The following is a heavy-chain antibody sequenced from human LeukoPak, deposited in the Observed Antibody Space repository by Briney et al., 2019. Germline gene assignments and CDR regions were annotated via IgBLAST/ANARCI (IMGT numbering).Heavy chain of an antibody. CDR2: ISYTGST. V-gene: IGHV4-59*01. CDR1: GGSISTYY. D-gene: IGHD7-27*01. Sequence: PSETLSLTCTVSGGSISTYYWSWIRQPPGKGLEWIGYISYTGSTSYSPSFKSRVTISVDTSNNQFSLKLTSVTAADTAVYYCARLNGGYWGQGTLVTASS. J-gene: IGHJ4*02. CDR3: ARLNGGY.